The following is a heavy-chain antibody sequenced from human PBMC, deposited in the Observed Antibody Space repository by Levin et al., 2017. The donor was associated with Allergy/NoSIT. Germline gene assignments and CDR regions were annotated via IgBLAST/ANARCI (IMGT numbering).Heavy chain of an antibody. V-gene: IGHV3-11*05. J-gene: IGHJ4*02. CDR1: GFTFSDYY. CDR2: ISSSSSYA. Sequence: GESLKISCAVSGFTFSDYYMSWIRQAPGKGLEWVSFISSSSSYAVYADSVKGRFTISRDNAKNSLYLQVNSLRGEDTAVYYCARGTRVPDYWGQGTLVTVSS. CDR3: ARGTRVPDY.